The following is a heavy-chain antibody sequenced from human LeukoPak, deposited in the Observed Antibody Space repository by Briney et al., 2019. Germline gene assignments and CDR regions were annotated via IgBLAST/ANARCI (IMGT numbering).Heavy chain of an antibody. Sequence: PGGSLRLSCAASGFTFSNEMNWVRQAPGKGLEWVSYISSSGSTIYYADSVKGRFTISRDNSKNTPYLQMNSLRAEDTAVYYCAKDLGYCSRTSCSFDYWGQGTLVTVSS. CDR3: AKDLGYCSRTSCSFDY. J-gene: IGHJ4*02. D-gene: IGHD2-2*01. V-gene: IGHV3-48*03. CDR1: GFTFSNE. CDR2: ISSSGSTI.